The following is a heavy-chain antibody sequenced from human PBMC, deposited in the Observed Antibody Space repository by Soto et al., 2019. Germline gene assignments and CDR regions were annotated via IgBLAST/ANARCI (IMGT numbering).Heavy chain of an antibody. D-gene: IGHD3-9*01. CDR1: GFTFSSYA. CDR3: AKDQSYYDILTGYPDY. Sequence: GGSLRLXCAASGFTFSSYAMSWVRQAPGKGLEWVSAISGSGGSTYYADSVKGRFTISRDNSKNTLYLQMNSLRAEDTAVYYCAKDQSYYDILTGYPDYWGQGTLVTVSS. J-gene: IGHJ4*02. CDR2: ISGSGGST. V-gene: IGHV3-23*01.